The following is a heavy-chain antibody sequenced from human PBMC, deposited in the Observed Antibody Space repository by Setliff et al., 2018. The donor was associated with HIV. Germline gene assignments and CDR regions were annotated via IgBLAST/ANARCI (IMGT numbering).Heavy chain of an antibody. Sequence: PSETLSLTCTVSGGSISTYYWSWIRQPPGKGLEWIGSIYFTGSSDNNPSLKSRVTLSVDTSKHQFSLKLSSVTAADPAVYYCARVQMASAAFDAWGQGTMVTV. CDR1: GGSISTYY. V-gene: IGHV4-59*01. J-gene: IGHJ3*01. CDR2: IYFTGSS. CDR3: ARVQMASAAFDA.